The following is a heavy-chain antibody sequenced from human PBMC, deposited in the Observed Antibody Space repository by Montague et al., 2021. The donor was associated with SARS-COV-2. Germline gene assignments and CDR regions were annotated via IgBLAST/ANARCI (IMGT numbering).Heavy chain of an antibody. CDR1: GGSIRSGSYY. J-gene: IGHJ6*02. V-gene: IGHV4-61*02. D-gene: IGHD4-17*01. CDR2: IYSSGST. CDR3: ARDYGDYSYYYGLDV. Sequence: TLSLTCTVSGGSIRSGSYYWSWIRQPAGKGLEWIGRIYSSGSTNYXXXLKSRVTMSVDTSKNQFSLKVSSVTAANTAVYYCARDYGDYSYYYGLDVWGQGTTVTVSS.